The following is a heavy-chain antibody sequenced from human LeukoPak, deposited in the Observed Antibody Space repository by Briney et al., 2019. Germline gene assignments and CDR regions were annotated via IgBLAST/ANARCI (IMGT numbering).Heavy chain of an antibody. CDR3: ARDPGPYGDYMDV. D-gene: IGHD1-1*01. V-gene: IGHV3-30*04. J-gene: IGHJ6*03. CDR2: ISYDGGNK. CDR1: GFTFSSYA. Sequence: GRSLSLSCAASGFTFSSYAIHWVRQAPGKGLEWVTIISYDGGNKYYADSVKGRFTISRNNSKNTLYLQMNSLGAEDTAVYYCARDPGPYGDYMDVWGKGTTVTVSS.